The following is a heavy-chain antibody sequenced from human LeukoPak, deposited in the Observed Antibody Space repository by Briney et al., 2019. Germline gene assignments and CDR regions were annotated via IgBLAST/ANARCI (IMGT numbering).Heavy chain of an antibody. V-gene: IGHV5-51*01. CDR1: GYSFTSYW. CDR2: IFPGDSDT. Sequence: GESLKISCKGSGYSFTSYWISWVRQMPGKGLEWMGIIFPGDSDTRYSPSFQGQVTISADKSISTAYLQWSSLKASDTAMYYCARRLTYDSRAYYCLDYWGQGTPVTVSS. D-gene: IGHD3-22*01. CDR3: ARRLTYDSRAYYCLDY. J-gene: IGHJ4*02.